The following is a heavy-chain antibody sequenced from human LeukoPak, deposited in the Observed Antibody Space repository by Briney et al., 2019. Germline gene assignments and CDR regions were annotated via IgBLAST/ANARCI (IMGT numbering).Heavy chain of an antibody. D-gene: IGHD3-16*01. Sequence: SETLSLTCTVSGGSISSYYWSRIRQPPGKGLEWIGYIYYSGSTNYNPSLKSRVTISVDTSKNQFSLKLSSVTAADTAVYYCARWGLGDFANFDYWGQGTLVTVSS. V-gene: IGHV4-59*01. J-gene: IGHJ4*02. CDR3: ARWGLGDFANFDY. CDR2: IYYSGST. CDR1: GGSISSYY.